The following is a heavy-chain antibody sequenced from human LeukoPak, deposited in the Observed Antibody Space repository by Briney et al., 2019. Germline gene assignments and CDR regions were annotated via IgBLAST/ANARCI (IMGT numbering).Heavy chain of an antibody. J-gene: IGHJ3*02. V-gene: IGHV4-61*01. CDR3: ARVRGPYYDFWSGYPDAFDI. CDR1: GYSITSGYY. CDR2: IYYSGST. D-gene: IGHD3-3*01. Sequence: SETLSLICTVSGYSITSGYYWGWIRQPPGKGLEWIGHIYYSGSTNYNPSLKSRVTISVDTSKNQFSLKLSSVTAADTAVYYCARVRGPYYDFWSGYPDAFDIWGQGTMVTVSS.